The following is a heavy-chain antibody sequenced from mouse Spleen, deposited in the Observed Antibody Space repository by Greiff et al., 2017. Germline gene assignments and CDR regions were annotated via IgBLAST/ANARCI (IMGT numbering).Heavy chain of an antibody. J-gene: IGHJ4*01. CDR3: ARGFTTDAMDY. CDR2: INPGSGGT. D-gene: IGHD2-12*01. V-gene: IGHV1-54*01. CDR1: GYAFTNYL. Sequence: QVQLKESGAELVRPGTSVKVSCKASGYAFTNYLIEWVKQRPGQGLEWIGVINPGSGGTNYNEKFKGKATLTADKSSSTAYMQLSSLTSEDSAVYFCARGFTTDAMDYWGQGTSVTVSS.